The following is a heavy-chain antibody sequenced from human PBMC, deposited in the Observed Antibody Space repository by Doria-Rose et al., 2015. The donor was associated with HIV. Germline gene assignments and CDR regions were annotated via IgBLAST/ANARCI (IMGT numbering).Heavy chain of an antibody. D-gene: IGHD6-13*01. CDR1: GVSLSSPGMG. J-gene: IGHJ4*02. CDR3: ARIKSSRWYHKYYFDF. CDR2: IFSDDER. V-gene: IGHV2-26*01. Sequence: VTLKESGPVLVKPTETLTLTCTVSGVSLSSPGMGVSWIRQPPGKALEWLANIFSDDERSYKTSLKSRLTIPRGTSKSQVVLTMTEMDPVDTATYYCARIKSSRWYHKYYFDFWGQGTLVIISA.